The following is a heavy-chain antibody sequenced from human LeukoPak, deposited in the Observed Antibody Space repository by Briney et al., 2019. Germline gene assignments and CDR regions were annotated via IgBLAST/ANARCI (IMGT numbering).Heavy chain of an antibody. J-gene: IGHJ5*02. V-gene: IGHV1-46*01. Sequence: ASVRVSCKASGYSFTSYYMHWVRQAPGQGLEWMGFINPSGSSAAYAQKFQGRLTMTRDMFTSTDYMELTSLTSDVTAVYYCARDNSVGETAWWFDPWGQGTLVTVSS. CDR3: ARDNSVGETAWWFDP. D-gene: IGHD1-26*01. CDR1: GYSFTSYY. CDR2: INPSGSSA.